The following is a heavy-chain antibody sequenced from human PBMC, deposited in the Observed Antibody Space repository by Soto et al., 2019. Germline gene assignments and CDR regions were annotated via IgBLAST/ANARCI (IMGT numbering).Heavy chain of an antibody. D-gene: IGHD3-10*01. CDR2: ISAYNGNT. Sequence: QVPLVQSGAEVKKPGASVKVSCKASGYTFTSYGIIWVRQAPGQGLEWMGWISAYNGNTNYAQKLQGRVTMTTDTSTSTAYMELRSLRSDDTAVYYCARLTYYYGSGSYYHLDYWGQGTLVTVAS. CDR3: ARLTYYYGSGSYYHLDY. J-gene: IGHJ4*02. V-gene: IGHV1-18*01. CDR1: GYTFTSYG.